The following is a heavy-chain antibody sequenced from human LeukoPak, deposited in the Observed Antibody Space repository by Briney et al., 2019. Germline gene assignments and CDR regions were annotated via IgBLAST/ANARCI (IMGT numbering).Heavy chain of an antibody. D-gene: IGHD1-26*01. CDR2: IYYSGST. CDR3: ARGRYSGSYSDY. Sequence: SETLSLTCTVSGGSISSGGYYWSWIRQHPGKVLEWIGYIYYSGSTYYNPSLRSRVTISVDTSKNQFSLKLNSVTAADTAVYYCARGRYSGSYSDYWGQGTLVTVSS. J-gene: IGHJ4*02. V-gene: IGHV4-31*03. CDR1: GGSISSGGYY.